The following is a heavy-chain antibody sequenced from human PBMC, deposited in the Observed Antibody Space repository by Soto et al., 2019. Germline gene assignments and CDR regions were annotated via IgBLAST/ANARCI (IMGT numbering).Heavy chain of an antibody. D-gene: IGHD2-2*01. V-gene: IGHV4-59*01. CDR2: IYYSGST. J-gene: IGHJ4*02. Sequence: SETLSLTCTVSGGSINDFYGSWIRQPPGKGLEWIGYIYYSGSTDYNPSLKGRVTISVDTSKNQFSLKLRSVTAADTAVYYCARVGGVPARTFDYWGQGTLVTVSS. CDR1: GGSINDFY. CDR3: ARVGGVPARTFDY.